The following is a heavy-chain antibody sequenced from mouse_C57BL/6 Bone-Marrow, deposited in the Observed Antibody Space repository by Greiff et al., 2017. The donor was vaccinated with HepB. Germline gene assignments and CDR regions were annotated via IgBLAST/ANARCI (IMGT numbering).Heavy chain of an antibody. D-gene: IGHD1-1*01. CDR3: AQLRGMDY. CDR2: INPSSGYT. Sequence: VKLVESGAELARPGASVKMSCKASGYTFTSYTMHWVKQRPGQGLEWIGYINPSSGYTKYNQKFKDKATLTADKSSSTAYMQLSSLTSEDSAVYCCAQLRGMDYWGQGTSVTVSS. V-gene: IGHV1-4*01. CDR1: GYTFTSYT. J-gene: IGHJ4*01.